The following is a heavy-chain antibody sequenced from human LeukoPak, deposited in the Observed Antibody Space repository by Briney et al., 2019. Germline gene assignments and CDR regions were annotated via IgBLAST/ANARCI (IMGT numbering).Heavy chain of an antibody. CDR3: AKGKDGFNYEDY. CDR2: ISYDGSKN. D-gene: IGHD5-24*01. Sequence: QTGGSLRLSCAASGFTFSDYVMHWVRQAPGKGLERVAVISYDGSKNYYADSVKGRFTISRDNSKNTLYLQLNTLRAEDTAVYYCAKGKDGFNYEDYWGQGTLVTVSS. V-gene: IGHV3-30-3*01. J-gene: IGHJ4*02. CDR1: GFTFSDYV.